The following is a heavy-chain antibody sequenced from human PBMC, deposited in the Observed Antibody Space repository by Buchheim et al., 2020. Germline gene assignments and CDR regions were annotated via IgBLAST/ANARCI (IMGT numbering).Heavy chain of an antibody. CDR1: GFMFKNYE. J-gene: IGHJ4*02. D-gene: IGHD2-15*01. CDR2: INSGGSAI. Sequence: EVQLVESGGGMVRPAGSLRLSCAASGFMFKNYEMNWVRQAPGKGLEWVSYINSGGSAISYADSVKGRFTISRDNAKNSLYLQMNSLRVEDTAVYYCVREDIVVVADYWGQGTL. V-gene: IGHV3-48*03. CDR3: VREDIVVVADY.